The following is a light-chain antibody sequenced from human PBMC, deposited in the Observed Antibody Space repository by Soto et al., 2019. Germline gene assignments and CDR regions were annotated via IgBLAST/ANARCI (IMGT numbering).Light chain of an antibody. CDR3: QQYNNWTPYT. Sequence: EIVMTQSPATLSVSPGERATLSCRASQSVSSNLAWYQQKPGQAPRLLIYGPSTRATGTPARFSGSGSGTEFTLTISSLQSEDFAVYYCQQYNNWTPYTFGQGTKLEIK. V-gene: IGKV3-15*01. CDR1: QSVSSN. CDR2: GPS. J-gene: IGKJ2*01.